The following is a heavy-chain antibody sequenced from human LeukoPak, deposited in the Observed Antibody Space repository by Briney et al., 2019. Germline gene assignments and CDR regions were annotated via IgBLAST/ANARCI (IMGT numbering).Heavy chain of an antibody. J-gene: IGHJ4*02. CDR3: AGETFES. CDR1: GFTFSSYA. V-gene: IGHV3-30-3*01. Sequence: GGSLRLSCSASGFTFSSYAMDWVRQAPGMGLEWVAIIPKDGNIRNYEASVKGRFTVSRDNSKSTLYLQMNNLRIDDTAIYYCAGETFESWGQGTLVTVSS. CDR2: IPKDGNIR.